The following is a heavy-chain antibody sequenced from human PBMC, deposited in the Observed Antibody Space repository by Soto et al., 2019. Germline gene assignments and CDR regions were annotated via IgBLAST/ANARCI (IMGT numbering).Heavy chain of an antibody. CDR2: ISDDGGQK. Sequence: GVSLRLSCAASGFTFRTYGMHWVRQAPGKGLEWVAFISDDGGQKYYGDSVKGRFTISRDNSKNTLSLRMISLRTEDTSVYYCAKEAPGGWHFFDTWGQGTLVTVSS. D-gene: IGHD6-19*01. CDR3: AKEAPGGWHFFDT. V-gene: IGHV3-30*18. CDR1: GFTFRTYG. J-gene: IGHJ4*02.